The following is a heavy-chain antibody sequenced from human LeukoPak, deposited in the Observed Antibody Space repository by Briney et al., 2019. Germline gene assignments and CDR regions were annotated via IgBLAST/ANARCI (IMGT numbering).Heavy chain of an antibody. V-gene: IGHV4-31*02. CDR2: ISYTGTT. J-gene: IGHJ4*02. CDR1: GFTFSSYA. CDR3: ARGPGAISATPDY. Sequence: LRLSCAASGFTFSSYAMSWVRQHPGKGLEWIGYISYTGTTSYNPSLKSRVTMSVDTSKNQFSLKLNSVTAADTAVYYCARGPGAISATPDYWGQGTLVTVSS. D-gene: IGHD6-13*01.